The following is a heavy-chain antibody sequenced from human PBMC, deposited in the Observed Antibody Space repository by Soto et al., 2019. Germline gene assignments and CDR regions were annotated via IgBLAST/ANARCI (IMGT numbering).Heavy chain of an antibody. V-gene: IGHV3-48*01. Sequence: GGSLRLSCAASGFTFSSYSMNWVRQAPGKGLEWVSYISSSSSTIYYADSVKGRFTISRDNAKNSLYLQMNSLRAEDTAVYYWARLGFVWASEYFQHWGQGTLVTVSS. J-gene: IGHJ1*01. CDR3: ARLGFVWASEYFQH. D-gene: IGHD1-26*01. CDR2: ISSSSSTI. CDR1: GFTFSSYS.